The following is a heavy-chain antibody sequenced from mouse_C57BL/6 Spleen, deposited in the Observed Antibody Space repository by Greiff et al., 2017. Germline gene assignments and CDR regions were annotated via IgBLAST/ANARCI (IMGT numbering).Heavy chain of an antibody. CDR3: ARNWDGDYYAMDY. CDR2: INPNNGGT. J-gene: IGHJ4*01. CDR1: GYTFTDYN. Sequence: EVQLQQSGPELVKPGASVKIPCKASGYTFTDYNMDWVKQSHGKSLEWIGDINPNNGGTIYNQKFKGKATLTVDKSSSTAYMELRSLTSEDTAVYYCARNWDGDYYAMDYWGQGTSVTVSS. D-gene: IGHD4-1*01. V-gene: IGHV1-18*01.